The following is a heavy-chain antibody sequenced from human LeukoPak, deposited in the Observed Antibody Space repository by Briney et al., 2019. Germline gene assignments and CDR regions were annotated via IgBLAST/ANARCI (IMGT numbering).Heavy chain of an antibody. CDR1: GYTFSVYW. CDR3: ARGRMIRTKGRAAEYYFDY. V-gene: IGHV1-2*02. J-gene: IGHJ4*02. Sequence: ASVNVSCKASGYTFSVYWIHWVRLHPRQGFECMGWINPKYGGSRSAQKFQGRVTLTRDTSTSTVYMALSSLISDDTAVYYCARGRMIRTKGRAAEYYFDYWGQGTLVTV. D-gene: IGHD6-13*01. CDR2: INPKYGGS.